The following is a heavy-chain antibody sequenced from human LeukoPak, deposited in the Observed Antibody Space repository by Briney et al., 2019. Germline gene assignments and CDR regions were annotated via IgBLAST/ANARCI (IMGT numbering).Heavy chain of an antibody. Sequence: GGSLRLSCAVSGFTVSGNYMSWVRQAPGRGLEWVSLIYSGGTTYYADSVKGRFTISRDNSKNTLYLQMNSLRAEDTAVYYCARRAGGYSHPYDYWGQGTLVTVSS. CDR2: IYSGGTT. CDR3: ARRAGGYSHPYDY. D-gene: IGHD4-23*01. V-gene: IGHV3-53*01. J-gene: IGHJ4*02. CDR1: GFTVSGNY.